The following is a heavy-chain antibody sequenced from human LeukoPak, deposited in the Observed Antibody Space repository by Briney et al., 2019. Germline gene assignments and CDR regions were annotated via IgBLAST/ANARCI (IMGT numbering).Heavy chain of an antibody. Sequence: GGSLRLSCAVSGFTLSDYYMTWIRQAPGKGLEWVANINQDGGTKYYRDFAKGRFTISRDNAQNSLYLQINSLRAEDTAVYYCAREKGTLIRAMAFEMWGQGTMVTVSS. J-gene: IGHJ3*02. V-gene: IGHV3-7*01. CDR3: AREKGTLIRAMAFEM. D-gene: IGHD3-10*01. CDR2: INQDGGTK. CDR1: GFTLSDYY.